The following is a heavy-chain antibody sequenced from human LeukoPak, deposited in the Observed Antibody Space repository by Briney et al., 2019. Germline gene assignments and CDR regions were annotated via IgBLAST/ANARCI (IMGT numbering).Heavy chain of an antibody. Sequence: SETLSLTCGVSGGSISSNKWWSWVRQPPGKGPVWIGEIYQGGSNQYNPSLKSRVTISVDKSKNQFSLKLSSVSAADTAVYYCARAPFGKAFDIWGQGTMVTVSS. CDR2: IYQGGSN. V-gene: IGHV4-4*02. CDR1: GGSISSNKW. D-gene: IGHD3-3*01. J-gene: IGHJ3*02. CDR3: ARAPFGKAFDI.